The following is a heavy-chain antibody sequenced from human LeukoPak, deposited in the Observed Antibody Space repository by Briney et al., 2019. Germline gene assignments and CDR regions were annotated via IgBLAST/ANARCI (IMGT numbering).Heavy chain of an antibody. V-gene: IGHV4-34*01. D-gene: IGHD5-12*01. CDR3: ARGRGVATTRVFDY. J-gene: IGHJ4*02. Sequence: SETLSLTCAVYGGSFSSYYWSWIRQPPGKGLEWIGEINHSGSTSFNPSLKSRVTISLDTSKGQFSLNLSSVTAADTAVYYCARGRGVATTRVFDYWGQGTLVTVSS. CDR1: GGSFSSYY. CDR2: INHSGST.